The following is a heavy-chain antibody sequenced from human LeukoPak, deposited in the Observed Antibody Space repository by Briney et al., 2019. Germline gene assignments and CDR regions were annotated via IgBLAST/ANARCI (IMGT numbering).Heavy chain of an antibody. D-gene: IGHD3-10*01. Sequence: GESLKISCKGSGYSFTSYWIGWVRQMPGKGLEWRGIIYPSDSDTRYSPAFQDQVTISDHKSISTAYLQWSSLKDSDTAMYYCARTSKLFFDYWGQGTLLTVSS. CDR3: ARTSKLFFDY. CDR1: GYSFTSYW. V-gene: IGHV5-51*01. CDR2: IYPSDSDT. J-gene: IGHJ4*02.